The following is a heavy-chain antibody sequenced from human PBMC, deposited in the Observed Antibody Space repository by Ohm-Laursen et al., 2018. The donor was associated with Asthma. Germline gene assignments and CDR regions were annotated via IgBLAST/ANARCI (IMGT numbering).Heavy chain of an antibody. CDR3: ARHAPFYGDYGAEYFQH. CDR1: GGSISSRAHS. Sequence: TLSLTCVVSGGSISSRAHSWSWIRQPPGKGLEWIGNIYHGGSTYDNPSLKSRVTISLDRSKNQFSLKLSSVTAADTAVYYCARHAPFYGDYGAEYFQHWGQGTLVTVSS. J-gene: IGHJ1*01. V-gene: IGHV4-30-2*01. D-gene: IGHD4-17*01. CDR2: IYHGGST.